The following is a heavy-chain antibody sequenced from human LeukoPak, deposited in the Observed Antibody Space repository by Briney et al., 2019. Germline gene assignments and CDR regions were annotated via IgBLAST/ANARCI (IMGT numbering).Heavy chain of an antibody. J-gene: IGHJ6*03. CDR3: ARGYYDFWSGYSAGFDYYYMDV. Sequence: SETLSLTCTVSGGSISSYYWSWIRQPAGKGLEWIGRIYTSGSTNYNPSLKSRVTMSVDTSKNQFSLKLSSVTAADTAVYYCARGYYDFWSGYSAGFDYYYMDVXXKGTTVTVSS. D-gene: IGHD3-3*01. CDR1: GGSISSYY. CDR2: IYTSGST. V-gene: IGHV4-4*07.